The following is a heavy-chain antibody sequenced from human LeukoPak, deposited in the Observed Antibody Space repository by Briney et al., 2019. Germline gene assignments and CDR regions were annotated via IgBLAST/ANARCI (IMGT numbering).Heavy chain of an antibody. J-gene: IGHJ6*02. Sequence: PSETLSLTCTVSGGSFSSGGYYWSWIRQHPGKGLEWIGSIHYSGSTYYNPSLRSRVSISVDTSENQFSLNLTSVTAADTAVYYCARQAIATVRGVRYHYGMDVWGQGTTVTVSS. D-gene: IGHD3-10*01. CDR2: IHYSGST. CDR3: ARQAIATVRGVRYHYGMDV. CDR1: GGSFSSGGYY. V-gene: IGHV4-31*03.